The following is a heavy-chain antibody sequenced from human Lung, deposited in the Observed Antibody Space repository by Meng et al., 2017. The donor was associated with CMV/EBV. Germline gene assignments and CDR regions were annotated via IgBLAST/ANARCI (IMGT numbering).Heavy chain of an antibody. D-gene: IGHD3-10*01. CDR3: LRRSGGSV. Sequence: QVYLTESRRALVKPSETLFLTCAFSGDSITKHNWWAWVRQPPGKGLEWIGEIPHRGSSAYNPSLKSRVSMSIDKSKNQFSLKLTSVTAADTAVYHCLRRSGGSVWGQGTLVTVSS. J-gene: IGHJ1*01. CDR1: GDSITKHNW. CDR2: IPHRGSS. V-gene: IGHV4-4*02.